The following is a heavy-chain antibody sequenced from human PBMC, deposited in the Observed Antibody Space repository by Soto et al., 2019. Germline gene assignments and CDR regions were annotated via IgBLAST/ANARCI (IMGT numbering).Heavy chain of an antibody. CDR1: GGSISSYY. Sequence: ASETLSLTCTVSGGSISSYYWSWIRQPPGKGLEWIGYIYYSGSTNYNPSLKSRVTISVDTSKNQFSLKLSSVTAADTAVYYCARGGSSSDFDYWGQGTLVTVSS. V-gene: IGHV4-59*01. CDR3: ARGGSSSDFDY. D-gene: IGHD6-6*01. CDR2: IYYSGST. J-gene: IGHJ4*02.